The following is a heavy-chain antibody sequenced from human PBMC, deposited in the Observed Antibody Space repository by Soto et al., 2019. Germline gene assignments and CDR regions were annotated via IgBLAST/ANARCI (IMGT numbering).Heavy chain of an antibody. V-gene: IGHV3-30*18. J-gene: IGHJ4*02. CDR1: GFTFSGYG. CDR3: AKVMGVRGVTSGADY. CDR2: ISSDGSDK. D-gene: IGHD3-10*01. Sequence: QVQLVESGGGVVQPGRSLRLSCAASGFTFSGYGMHWVRQAPGKGLEWVAVISSDGSDKYYADSVKGRFTISRDNSKNTLYLQMNSLRAEDTAVYYRAKVMGVRGVTSGADYWGQGTLVTVSS.